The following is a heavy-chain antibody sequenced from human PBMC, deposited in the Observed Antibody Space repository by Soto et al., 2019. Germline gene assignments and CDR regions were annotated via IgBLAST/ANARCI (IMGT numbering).Heavy chain of an antibody. D-gene: IGHD3-3*01. V-gene: IGHV1-69*01. Sequence: QVQLVQSGAEVKQPGSSVKVSCKASGGTFSSYAISWVRQAPGQGLEGMGGIIPIFGTANYAQKFQGRVTITADESTSAVYMELSSLRSEDTAVYYCARDGPTLPRRFLEGMYYYYGMDVWGQGTTVTVSS. J-gene: IGHJ6*02. CDR3: ARDGPTLPRRFLEGMYYYYGMDV. CDR2: IIPIFGTA. CDR1: GGTFSSYA.